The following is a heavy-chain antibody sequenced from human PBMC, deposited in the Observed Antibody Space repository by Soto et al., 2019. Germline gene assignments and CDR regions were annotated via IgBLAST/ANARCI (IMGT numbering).Heavy chain of an antibody. J-gene: IGHJ5*02. Sequence: QLQLQESGSGLVKPSQTLSLTCAVSGGSISSGGYSWSWIRQPPGKGLEWIGDIYHSGSTYYNPSLKSRVTISVDRSKNQFSLKLSSVTAADTAVYYCAREGCSSTSCYQGWFDPWGQGTLVTVSS. CDR2: IYHSGST. CDR3: AREGCSSTSCYQGWFDP. V-gene: IGHV4-30-2*01. CDR1: GGSISSGGYS. D-gene: IGHD2-2*01.